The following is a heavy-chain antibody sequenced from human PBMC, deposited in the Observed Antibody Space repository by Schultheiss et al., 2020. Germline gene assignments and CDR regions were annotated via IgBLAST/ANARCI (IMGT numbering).Heavy chain of an antibody. V-gene: IGHV1-3*01. D-gene: IGHD2-15*01. CDR1: GYTFTSYA. Sequence: ASVKVSCKASGYTFTSYAMHWVRQAPGQRLEWMGWINAGNGNTKYSQKFQGRVTITRDTSASTAYMELSSLRSEDTAVYYCARGDIGYFDAFDIWGQGTMVTVSS. CDR3: ARGDIGYFDAFDI. CDR2: INAGNGNT. J-gene: IGHJ3*02.